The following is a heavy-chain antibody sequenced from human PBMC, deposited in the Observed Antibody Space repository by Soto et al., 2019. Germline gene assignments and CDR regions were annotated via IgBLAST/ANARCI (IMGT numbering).Heavy chain of an antibody. CDR1: GFTFSSYS. CDR2: ISSSSSYI. V-gene: IGHV3-21*01. Sequence: GVSLRLSCAASGFTFSSYSMNWVRQAPGKGLEWVSSISSSSSYIYYADSVKGRFTISRDNAKNSLYLQMNSLRAEDTSVYYCASFDFWSGYYYFDYWGQGTLVTVSS. CDR3: ASFDFWSGYYYFDY. D-gene: IGHD3-3*01. J-gene: IGHJ4*02.